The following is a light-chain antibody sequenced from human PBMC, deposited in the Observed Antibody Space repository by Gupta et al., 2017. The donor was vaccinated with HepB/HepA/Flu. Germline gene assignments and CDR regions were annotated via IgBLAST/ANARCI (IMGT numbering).Light chain of an antibody. J-gene: IGLJ2*01. Sequence: QSPLRQPPSTPRTPGPTGTMASFGSSGNIGSNPVNWYQQHPRAAPRLLINNNNKRRSGGPDRCSDAKCGTSAALVISGRQSEEEADDYCAEWDDSLDEALFGGGTKLTVL. CDR1: SGNIGSNP. CDR3: AEWDDSLDEAL. V-gene: IGLV1-44*01. CDR2: NNN.